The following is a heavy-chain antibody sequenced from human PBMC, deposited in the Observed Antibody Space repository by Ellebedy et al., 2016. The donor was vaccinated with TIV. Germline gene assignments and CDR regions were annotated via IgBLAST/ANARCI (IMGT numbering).Heavy chain of an antibody. CDR2: IYSSGSA. V-gene: IGHV4-59*01. Sequence: ESLKISCTVSGASISSYYWTCIRQPPGEGLEWIGYIYSSGSAKYNPSLKSRVTISVDTPKNQFSLKLSSVTDADTAVYYCARDLWFGDPPSNCFDPWGQGTLVTVSS. J-gene: IGHJ5*02. D-gene: IGHD3-10*01. CDR3: ARDLWFGDPPSNCFDP. CDR1: GASISSYY.